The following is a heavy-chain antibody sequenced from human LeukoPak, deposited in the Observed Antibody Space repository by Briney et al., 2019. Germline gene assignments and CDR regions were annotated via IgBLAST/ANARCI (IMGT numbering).Heavy chain of an antibody. V-gene: IGHV3-7*01. CDR1: GFTFRSYW. CDR2: IKQDGSEK. CDR3: ARDVDYRDY. Sequence: GESLRLSCAASGFTFRSYWMSWVRQAPGKGLEWVANIKQDGSEKYYVDSVKGRFTISRDNAKNSLYLQMNSLRAEDTAVYYCARDVDYRDYWGQGTLVTVSS. D-gene: IGHD3-16*01. J-gene: IGHJ4*02.